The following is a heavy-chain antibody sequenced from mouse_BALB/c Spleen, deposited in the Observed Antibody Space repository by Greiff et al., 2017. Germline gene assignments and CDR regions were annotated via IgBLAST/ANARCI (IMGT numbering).Heavy chain of an antibody. D-gene: IGHD3-3*01. V-gene: IGHV1-80*01. J-gene: IGHJ4*01. CDR1: GYAFSSYW. CDR2: IYPGDGDT. CDR3: ARGQGGVAMDY. Sequence: QVQLQQSGAELVRPGSSVKISCKASGYAFSSYWMNWVKQRPGQGLEWIGQIYPGDGDTNYNGKFKGKATLTADKSSSTAYMQLSSLTSEDSAVYFCARGQGGVAMDYWGQGTSVTVSS.